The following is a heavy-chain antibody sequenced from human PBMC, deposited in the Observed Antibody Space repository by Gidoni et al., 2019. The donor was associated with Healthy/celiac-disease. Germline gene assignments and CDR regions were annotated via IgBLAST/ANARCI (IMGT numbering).Heavy chain of an antibody. V-gene: IGHV3-53*04. D-gene: IGHD2-15*01. CDR2: IYSGGST. Sequence: EDQLVESEGGLVQPGGSLRLCCAASGLTVVGHYVRWVRQAPGKGLGWVSAIYSGGSTDYADTVKGRFTISRHNSKSTMYIHMNSLRAEGMAVYYSATRYCSGGSCYSWSYYSGTDVWGQGTTVTVSS. CDR3: ATRYCSGGSCYSWSYYSGTDV. CDR1: GLTVVGHY. J-gene: IGHJ6*02.